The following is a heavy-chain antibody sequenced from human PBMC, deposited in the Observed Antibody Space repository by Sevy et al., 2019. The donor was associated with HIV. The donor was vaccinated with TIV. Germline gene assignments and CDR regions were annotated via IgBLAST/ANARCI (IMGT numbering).Heavy chain of an antibody. D-gene: IGHD1-26*01. J-gene: IGHJ6*02. CDR1: GFTFSSYA. Sequence: GGSLRLSCAASGFTFSSYAMHWVRQAPGKGLEWVAVISYDGSNKYYADSVKGRFTISRDNSKNTLYLQMNSLRAEDTAVYYCARGSGSYRYYYYGMDVWGQGATVTVSS. CDR3: ARGSGSYRYYYYGMDV. CDR2: ISYDGSNK. V-gene: IGHV3-30*04.